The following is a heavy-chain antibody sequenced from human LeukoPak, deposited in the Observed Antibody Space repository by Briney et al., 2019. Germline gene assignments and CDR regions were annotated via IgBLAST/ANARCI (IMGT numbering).Heavy chain of an antibody. CDR1: GINFRGYW. Sequence: GGSLRLSCAVSGINFRGYWMAWVRQAPGKGLEWVSAISGSGGSTYYADSVKGRFTISRDNSKNTLYLQMNSLRAEDTAVYYCAKEHDYSNYVGWFDPWGQGTLVTVSS. CDR3: AKEHDYSNYVGWFDP. V-gene: IGHV3-23*01. J-gene: IGHJ5*02. CDR2: ISGSGGST. D-gene: IGHD4-11*01.